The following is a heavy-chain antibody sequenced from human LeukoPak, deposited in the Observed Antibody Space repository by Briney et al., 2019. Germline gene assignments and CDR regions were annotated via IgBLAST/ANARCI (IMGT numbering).Heavy chain of an antibody. Sequence: SETLSLTCTVSGGSISSYYGSWIRQPPGKGLEWIGYIYTSGSTNYNPSLKSRVTISVDTSKNQFSLKLSSVTAADTAVYYCARRGDIDRDYYYYMDVWGKGTTVTVSS. CDR1: GGSISSYY. CDR2: IYTSGST. V-gene: IGHV4-4*09. J-gene: IGHJ6*03. CDR3: ARRGDIDRDYYYYMDV. D-gene: IGHD5-12*01.